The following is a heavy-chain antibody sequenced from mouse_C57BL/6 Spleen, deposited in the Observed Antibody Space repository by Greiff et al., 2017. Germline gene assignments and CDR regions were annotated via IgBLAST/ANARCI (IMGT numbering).Heavy chain of an antibody. Sequence: ASGYTFTSYWMHWVKQRPGQGLEWIGNINPSNGGTNYNEKFKSKATLTVDKSSSTAYMQLSSLTSEDSAVYYCARVTVDWYFDVWGTGTTVTVSS. CDR1: GYTFTSYW. D-gene: IGHD1-1*01. J-gene: IGHJ1*03. CDR2: INPSNGGT. V-gene: IGHV1-53*01. CDR3: ARVTVDWYFDV.